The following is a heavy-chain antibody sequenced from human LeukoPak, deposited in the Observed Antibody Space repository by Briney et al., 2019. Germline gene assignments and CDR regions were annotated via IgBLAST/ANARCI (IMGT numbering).Heavy chain of an antibody. CDR1: GYTLTELS. D-gene: IGHD6-19*01. CDR3: ATVRGSGWRMDY. J-gene: IGHJ4*02. V-gene: IGHV1-24*01. CDR2: FDPEDGET. Sequence: ASVKVSCKVSGYTLTELSMHWVRQAPGKGREWMGGFDPEDGETIYAQKFQGRVTMTEDTSTDTAYMELSSLRSEDTAVYYCATVRGSGWRMDYWGQGTLVTVSS.